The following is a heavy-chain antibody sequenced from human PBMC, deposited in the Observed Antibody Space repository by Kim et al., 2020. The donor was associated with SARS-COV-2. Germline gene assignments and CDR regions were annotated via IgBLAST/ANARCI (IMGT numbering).Heavy chain of an antibody. J-gene: IGHJ4*02. CDR3: ARANYYDSSLDY. D-gene: IGHD3-22*01. CDR2: IGTAGDT. V-gene: IGHV3-13*01. CDR1: GFTFSSYD. Sequence: GGSLRLSCAASGFTFSSYDMHWVRQATGKGLEWVSAIGTAGDTYYPGSVKGRFTISRENAKNSLYLQMNSLRAGDTAVYYCARANYYDSSLDYWGQGTLVTVSS.